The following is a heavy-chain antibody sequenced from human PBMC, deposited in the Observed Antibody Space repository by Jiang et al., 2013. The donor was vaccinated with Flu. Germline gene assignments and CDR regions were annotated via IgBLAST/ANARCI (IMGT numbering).Heavy chain of an antibody. CDR3: ARHFPGYYYDSGGSFDY. V-gene: IGHV5-51*01. CDR2: LSWSTLIP. J-gene: IGHJ4*02. D-gene: IGHD3-22*01. Sequence: EWMGSHLSWSTLIPDTARPSQGQVTISADKSISTAYLQWSSLKASDTAMYYCARHFPGYYYDSGGSFDYWGQGTLVTVSS.